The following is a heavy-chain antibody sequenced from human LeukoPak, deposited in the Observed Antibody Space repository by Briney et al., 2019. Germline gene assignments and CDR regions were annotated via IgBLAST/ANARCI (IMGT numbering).Heavy chain of an antibody. V-gene: IGHV5-51*01. Sequence: GESLKISCKGSGYTFSNYWIAWVRQMPGKGLEWMGIIYPGDSDTRYSPSFEGQVTFSADKSTSTAFLQWSSLKASDTAMYYCARHHARYQVITMIDYWGQGTLVTVSS. CDR1: GYTFSNYW. CDR3: ARHHARYQVITMIDY. D-gene: IGHD3-22*01. J-gene: IGHJ4*02. CDR2: IYPGDSDT.